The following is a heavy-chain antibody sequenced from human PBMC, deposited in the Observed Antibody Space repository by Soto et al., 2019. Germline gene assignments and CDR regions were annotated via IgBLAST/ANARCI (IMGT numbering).Heavy chain of an antibody. J-gene: IGHJ4*02. V-gene: IGHV4-30-2*01. CDR1: GGSISSGGYS. CDR2: IYHSGST. Sequence: QLQLQESGSGLVKPSQTLSLTCAVSGGSISSGGYSWSWIRQPPGKGLEWIGYIYHSGSTYYNPSLKSRVTITVDRSKKPFSLKLSSVTAADTAVYYCAAGGGLPRYYWGQGTLVTVSS. CDR3: AAGGGLPRYY. D-gene: IGHD5-12*01.